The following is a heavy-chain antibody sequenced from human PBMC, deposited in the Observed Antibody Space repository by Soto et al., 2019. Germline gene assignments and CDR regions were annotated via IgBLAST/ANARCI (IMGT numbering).Heavy chain of an antibody. Sequence: SETLSLTCSVSGASINNFAYYWGWIRQPPGKGLEWIGTVYYNETTYYNPSLKSRVAISVDTAKNQFSLNLRSVTAADTAIYFCARRERYYGSPGWFDPWGQGTLVTVPQ. CDR3: ARRERYYGSPGWFDP. V-gene: IGHV4-39*01. D-gene: IGHD3-10*01. CDR2: VYYNETT. CDR1: GASINNFAYY. J-gene: IGHJ5*01.